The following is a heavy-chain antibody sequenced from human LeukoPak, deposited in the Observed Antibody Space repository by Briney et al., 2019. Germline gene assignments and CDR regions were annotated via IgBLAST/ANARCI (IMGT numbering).Heavy chain of an antibody. CDR1: GGSISSYY. V-gene: IGHV4-59*01. CDR3: ARSHWDSFDY. Sequence: SETLSLTCTVSGGSISSYYWSWIRQPPGKGLEWIGYIYYSGSTNYNPSLKSRVTISVDTSKNQFSLELSSVTAADTAVYYCARSHWDSFDYWGQGTLVTVSS. D-gene: IGHD3-22*01. J-gene: IGHJ4*02. CDR2: IYYSGST.